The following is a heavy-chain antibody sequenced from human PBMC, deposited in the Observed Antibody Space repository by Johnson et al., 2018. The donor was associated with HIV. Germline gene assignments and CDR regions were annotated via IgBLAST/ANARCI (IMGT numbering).Heavy chain of an antibody. Sequence: VQLVESGGGLVKPGGSLRLSCAASRFTFDDYAMHWVRQAPGKGLEWVSGISWNSGSIGYADSVKGRFTISRDNAKNSLYLQMNSLRAEDTALYYCAKDKRRDGYNSDAFDIWGQGTMVTVSS. CDR3: AKDKRRDGYNSDAFDI. D-gene: IGHD5-24*01. CDR2: ISWNSGSI. CDR1: RFTFDDYA. V-gene: IGHV3-9*01. J-gene: IGHJ3*02.